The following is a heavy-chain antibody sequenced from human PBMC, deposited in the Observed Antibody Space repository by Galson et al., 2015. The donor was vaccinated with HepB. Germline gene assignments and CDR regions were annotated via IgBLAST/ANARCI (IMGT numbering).Heavy chain of an antibody. CDR1: GFTISNNY. J-gene: IGHJ4*02. D-gene: IGHD5-18*01. CDR2: IYNGVSK. V-gene: IGHV3-66*01. Sequence: SLRLSCAASGFTISNNYMRWVRQAPGKGLEWVSGIYNGVSKNYADSVKGRFTISRDNSKNTLYLQMNTLRAEDTAVYYCAREDTAMALGYWGQGTLVTVSS. CDR3: AREDTAMALGY.